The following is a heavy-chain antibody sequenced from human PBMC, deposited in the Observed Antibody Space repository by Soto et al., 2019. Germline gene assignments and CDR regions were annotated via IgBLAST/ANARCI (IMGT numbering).Heavy chain of an antibody. V-gene: IGHV1-3*01. CDR1: GYSFTSYA. Sequence: GASVKVSCKASGYSFTSYAMHWVRQAPGQRLEWMGWINAGNGNTKYSQKFQGRVTITRDTSASTAYMELSSLRSEDTAVYYCARAPPQYCGGGSCIFDYGGQGTLVPVSS. D-gene: IGHD2-15*01. CDR3: ARAPPQYCGGGSCIFDY. J-gene: IGHJ4*02. CDR2: INAGNGNT.